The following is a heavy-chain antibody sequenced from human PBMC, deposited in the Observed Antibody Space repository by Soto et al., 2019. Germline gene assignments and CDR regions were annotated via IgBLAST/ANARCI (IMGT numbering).Heavy chain of an antibody. CDR2: FIPFFGSA. J-gene: IGHJ6*02. V-gene: IGHV1-69*13. D-gene: IGHD1-1*01. Sequence: ASVKVSCKASIGKPSGGTFRSFAFSCGRQAPGHGLEWMGGFIPFFGSANYAQKFQDRVTFTADESTSTAYMDLRGLTSDDTAVYYCAIGGATVPSRNYYYYNGLDVWGQGTAVTVSS. CDR1: IGKPSGGTFRSFA. CDR3: AIGGATVPSRNYYYYNGLDV.